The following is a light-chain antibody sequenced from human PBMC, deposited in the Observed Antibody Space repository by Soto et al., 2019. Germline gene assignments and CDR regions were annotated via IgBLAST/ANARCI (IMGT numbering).Light chain of an antibody. CDR1: QTVTSY. Sequence: EIVLTQSPGTLSLSPGETATLSCRASQTVTSYFAWYQQKPGQAPRLLIYGASSSATGIPDRFSGSGSGTDFTLTIRGLEPEDFAVYYCQQYGYSPRTFGQGTKVEIK. CDR3: QQYGYSPRT. V-gene: IGKV3-20*01. CDR2: GAS. J-gene: IGKJ1*01.